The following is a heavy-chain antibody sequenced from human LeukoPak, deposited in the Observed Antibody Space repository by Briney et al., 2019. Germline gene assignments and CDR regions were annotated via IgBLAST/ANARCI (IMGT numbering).Heavy chain of an antibody. CDR2: INPNSGGT. D-gene: IGHD2-2*01. J-gene: IGHJ5*02. CDR3: ARDRRHHADRWFDP. Sequence: ASVKVSCKASGYTFTGYYMHWVRQAPGQGLEWMGWINPNSGGTNYAQKFQGRVTMTRDTSISTAYMELSSLRSEDTAVYYCARDRRHHADRWFDPWGQGTLVTVSS. CDR1: GYTFTGYY. V-gene: IGHV1-2*02.